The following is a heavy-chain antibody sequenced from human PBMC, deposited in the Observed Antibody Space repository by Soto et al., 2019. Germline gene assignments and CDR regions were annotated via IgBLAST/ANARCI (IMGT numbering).Heavy chain of an antibody. CDR1: GFTFRNYG. V-gene: IGHV3-48*01. J-gene: IGHJ3*01. Sequence: LRLSCAASGFTFRNYGMNWVRQAPGKGLEWVSYIGIGSSTKYYADSVKGRFTISRDNAKNSLYLQMNSLRAEDTAVYYCARDQLYYNDISGRPLNAFYVWGKGTMVTVSS. CDR2: IGIGSSTK. CDR3: ARDQLYYNDISGRPLNAFYV. D-gene: IGHD3-22*01.